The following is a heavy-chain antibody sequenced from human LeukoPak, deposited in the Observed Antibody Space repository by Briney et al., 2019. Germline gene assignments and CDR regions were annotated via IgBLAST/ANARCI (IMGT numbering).Heavy chain of an antibody. J-gene: IGHJ3*02. CDR1: GFSFSSFS. CDR3: AKDLSSGWHDAFDI. Sequence: GGSLRLSCAASGFSFSSFSMNWVRQAPGKGLEWVSYISGGSSFTYYVDSAKGRFTISRDNAKNSLYLQMNSLRAEDTAVYYCAKDLSSGWHDAFDIWGQGTMVTVSS. V-gene: IGHV3-21*01. CDR2: ISGGSSFT. D-gene: IGHD6-19*01.